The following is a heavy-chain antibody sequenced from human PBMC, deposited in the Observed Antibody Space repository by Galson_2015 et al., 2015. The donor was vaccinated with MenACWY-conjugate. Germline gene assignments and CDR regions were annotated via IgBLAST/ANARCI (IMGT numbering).Heavy chain of an antibody. D-gene: IGHD6-19*01. V-gene: IGHV1-69*13. CDR1: GGTFSSYA. Sequence: SVKVSCKASGGTFSSYAISWVRQAPGQGLEWVGGIIPIFGTANYAQKFQGRVTITADESTSTAYMELSSLRSEDTAVYYCARVVRQWLDQGGLWYYMDVWGKGTTVTVSS. CDR3: ARVVRQWLDQGGLWYYMDV. J-gene: IGHJ6*03. CDR2: IIPIFGTA.